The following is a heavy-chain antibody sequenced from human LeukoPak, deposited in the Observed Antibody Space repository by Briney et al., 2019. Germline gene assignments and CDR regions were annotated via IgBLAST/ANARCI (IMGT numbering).Heavy chain of an antibody. J-gene: IGHJ6*02. Sequence: GGSLRLSCAASGFTFSSYSMNWVRQAPGKGLEWVSSISSSSSYIYYADSVKGRFTISRDNAKNSLYLQMNSLRAEDTAVYYCASEHYDFWSGYGYGMDVWGQGTTVTVSS. CDR3: ASEHYDFWSGYGYGMDV. V-gene: IGHV3-21*01. CDR1: GFTFSSYS. CDR2: ISSSSSYI. D-gene: IGHD3-3*01.